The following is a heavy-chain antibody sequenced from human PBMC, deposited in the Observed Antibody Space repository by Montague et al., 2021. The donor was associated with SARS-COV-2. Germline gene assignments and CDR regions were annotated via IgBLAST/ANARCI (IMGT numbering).Heavy chain of an antibody. CDR2: ISSSSSYI. Sequence: SLRLSCAASGFTFSSYSMNWVRQAPGKGLEWVSSISSSSSYIYYADSVKGRFTISRDNAKNSLYLQMNNLRAEDTAVYYCARDGLRLGELSPIWGQGTMVTVSS. CDR1: GFTFSSYS. V-gene: IGHV3-21*01. CDR3: ARDGLRLGELSPI. J-gene: IGHJ3*02. D-gene: IGHD3-16*02.